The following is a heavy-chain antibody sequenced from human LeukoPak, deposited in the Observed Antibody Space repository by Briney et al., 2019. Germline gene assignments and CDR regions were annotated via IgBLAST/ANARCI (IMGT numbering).Heavy chain of an antibody. CDR2: INPNSGGT. D-gene: IGHD3-22*01. CDR1: GYTFTGYY. CDR3: ASQTNYYDSSGRFDY. V-gene: IGHV1-2*02. J-gene: IGHJ4*02. Sequence: ASVKVSCKASGYTFTGYYMHWVRQAPGQGLEWMGWINPNSGGTNYAQKFQGRVTMTRATSISTAYMELSRLRSDDTAVYYCASQTNYYDSSGRFDYWGQGTLVTVSS.